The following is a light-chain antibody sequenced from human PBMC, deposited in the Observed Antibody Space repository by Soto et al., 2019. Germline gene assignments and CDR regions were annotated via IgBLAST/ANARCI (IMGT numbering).Light chain of an antibody. CDR1: QSVSSN. J-gene: IGKJ1*01. CDR3: QQYNNWPRT. V-gene: IGKV3-15*01. Sequence: IVMTQSPATLSVSPGERATLSCGASQSVSSNLAWYQQKPGQAPRLLIYGASTRATGIPARFSGSGSGTEFTLIISSPQSEDFAVYYCQQYNNWPRTFGQGTKVEIK. CDR2: GAS.